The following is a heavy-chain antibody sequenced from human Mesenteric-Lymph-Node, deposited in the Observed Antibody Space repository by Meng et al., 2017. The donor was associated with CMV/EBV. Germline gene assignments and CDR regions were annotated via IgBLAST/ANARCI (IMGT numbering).Heavy chain of an antibody. Sequence: GSLRLSCTVSGGSISSSSYYWGWIRQPPGKGLEWIGSIYYSGSTYYNPSLKSRVTISVDTSKNQFSLKLSSVIAADTAVYYCARRGGIAARRRVVGGTDVWGQGTTVTVSS. CDR1: GGSISSSSYY. J-gene: IGHJ6*02. CDR2: IYYSGST. V-gene: IGHV4-39*01. D-gene: IGHD6-6*01. CDR3: ARRGGIAARRRVVGGTDV.